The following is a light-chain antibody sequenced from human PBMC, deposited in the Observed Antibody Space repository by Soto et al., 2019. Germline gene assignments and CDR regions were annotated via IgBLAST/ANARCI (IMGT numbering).Light chain of an antibody. CDR1: SSNIGAGYD. CDR2: GNS. CDR3: QSYDSSLSGWV. Sequence: QSVLTQPPSVSGAPGQRVTISRTGSSSNIGAGYDVHWYQQLPGTAPKLLIYGNSNRPSGVPDRFSGSKSGTSASLAITGLQAEDEADYYCQSYDSSLSGWVFGGGNKLTVL. J-gene: IGLJ3*02. V-gene: IGLV1-40*01.